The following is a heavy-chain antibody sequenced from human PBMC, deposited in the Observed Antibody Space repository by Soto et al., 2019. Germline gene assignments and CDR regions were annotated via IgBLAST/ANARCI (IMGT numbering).Heavy chain of an antibody. J-gene: IGHJ4*02. V-gene: IGHV4-39*01. CDR1: GGSINTPKYY. Sequence: SETLSLTCTVSGGSINTPKYYWGWIRQPPGKGLEWIGSFFYGGTSYYNPSVRSRVSISADTSRNQFSLRLSSVTAADTAMYYCSKSGVLAAAASDYWGQGILVTVSS. D-gene: IGHD6-13*01. CDR3: SKSGVLAAAASDY. CDR2: FFYGGTS.